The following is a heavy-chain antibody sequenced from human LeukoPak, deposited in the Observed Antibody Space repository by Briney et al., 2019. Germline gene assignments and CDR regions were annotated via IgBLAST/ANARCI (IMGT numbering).Heavy chain of an antibody. CDR3: AKRGVVIRVILVGFHKEAYYFDS. CDR1: GFPFSDYA. D-gene: IGHD3-22*01. Sequence: GGSLRLSCTASGFPFSDYAMSWVRQAPGKGLEWVAGISGSGGGTQYADSVKGRFTISRDNRKNTLYLQMNSLRAEDTAVYFCAKRGVVIRVILVGFHKEAYYFDSWGQGALVTVSS. CDR2: ISGSGGGT. V-gene: IGHV3-23*01. J-gene: IGHJ4*02.